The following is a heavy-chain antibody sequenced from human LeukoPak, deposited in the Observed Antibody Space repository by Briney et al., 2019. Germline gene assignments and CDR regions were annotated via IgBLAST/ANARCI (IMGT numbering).Heavy chain of an antibody. CDR1: GFTFSIYD. Sequence: PGGSLRLSCIASGFTFSIYDMNWVRQAPGKGLEWVSDISGSGGETYNADSVKGQFTISRDNSKNTLYLQMNSLRAEDTAVYFCAKLGYCTFTSCHPETGLDIWGQGTVVTVSS. D-gene: IGHD2-2*01. V-gene: IGHV3-23*01. CDR2: ISGSGGET. CDR3: AKLGYCTFTSCHPETGLDI. J-gene: IGHJ3*02.